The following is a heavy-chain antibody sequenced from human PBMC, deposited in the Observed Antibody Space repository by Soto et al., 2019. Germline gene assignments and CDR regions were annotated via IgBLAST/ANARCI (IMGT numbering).Heavy chain of an antibody. CDR3: ARGARGAAASGDWFDP. D-gene: IGHD6-13*01. Sequence: GASVKVSCKASGYTFTSYYMHWVRQAPGQGLEWMGIINPSGGSTSYAQKFQGRVTMTRDTSTSTVYMELSSLRSEDTAVYYCARGARGAAASGDWFDPWGQGTLVTVSS. CDR1: GYTFTSYY. CDR2: INPSGGST. V-gene: IGHV1-46*01. J-gene: IGHJ5*02.